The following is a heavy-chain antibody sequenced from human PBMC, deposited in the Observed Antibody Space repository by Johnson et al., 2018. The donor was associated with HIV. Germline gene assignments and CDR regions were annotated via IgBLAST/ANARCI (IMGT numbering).Heavy chain of an antibody. CDR1: GFTFDDYG. D-gene: IGHD3-22*01. J-gene: IGHJ3*02. CDR2: INWNGDIT. CDR3: ARDWDYYDTSGYYYAYMGDAFDI. V-gene: IGHV3-20*04. Sequence: VQLVESGGGVVRPGGSLRLSCAASGFTFDDYGMSWVRPAPGKGLEWVSGINWNGDITGYADSVKGRFTISRDNAKNSLYLQMSSLRAEDTALYFCARDWDYYDTSGYYYAYMGDAFDIWGQGTMVTVSS.